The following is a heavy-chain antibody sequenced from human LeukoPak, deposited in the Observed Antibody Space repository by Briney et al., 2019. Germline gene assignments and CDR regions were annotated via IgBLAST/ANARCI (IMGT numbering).Heavy chain of an antibody. V-gene: IGHV3-30*03. D-gene: IGHD3-10*01. Sequence: GGSLRLSCAASGFTFSSYGMHWVRQAPGKGLEWVAVTSYDGSNKYYADSVKGRFTISRDNSKNTLYLQMNSLRAEDTAVYYCARAFRGLSSHDAFDIWGQGTMVTVSS. CDR2: TSYDGSNK. CDR3: ARAFRGLSSHDAFDI. CDR1: GFTFSSYG. J-gene: IGHJ3*02.